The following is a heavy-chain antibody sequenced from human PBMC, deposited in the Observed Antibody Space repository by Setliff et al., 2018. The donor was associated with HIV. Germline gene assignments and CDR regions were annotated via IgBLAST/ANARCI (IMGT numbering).Heavy chain of an antibody. CDR1: GASIRGHY. J-gene: IGHJ3*02. Sequence: NPSETLSLTCSVSGASIRGHYWSWIRQSPGKGLEWIGNIYYSGNTNYNPSFKSRVTISVDTSKNQFSLRVNSVTAADTAVYYCARSLVPSGYYYGRHAFDIWGQGTKGTVSS. D-gene: IGHD3-22*01. V-gene: IGHV4-59*08. CDR2: IYYSGNT. CDR3: ARSLVPSGYYYGRHAFDI.